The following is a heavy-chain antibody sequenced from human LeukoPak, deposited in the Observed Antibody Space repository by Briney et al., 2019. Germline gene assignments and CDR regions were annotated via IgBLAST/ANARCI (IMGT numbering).Heavy chain of an antibody. D-gene: IGHD6-13*01. CDR2: VYYSGSP. V-gene: IGHV4-59*01. CDR3: ARIAAAFDY. Sequence: PSQTLSLTWTVSGGSIRSYYWSWIRQPPGMGLEWIGYVYYSGSPNYNPSLKSRVTISVETSKNQFSLKLSSVTAADTAVYYCARIAAAFDYWGQGTLVTVSS. CDR1: GGSIRSYY. J-gene: IGHJ4*02.